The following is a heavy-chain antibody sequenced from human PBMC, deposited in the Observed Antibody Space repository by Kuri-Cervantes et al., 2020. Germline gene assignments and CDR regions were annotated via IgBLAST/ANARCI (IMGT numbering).Heavy chain of an antibody. J-gene: IGHJ4*02. CDR3: GRGFSSTWSN. D-gene: IGHD6-13*01. Sequence: SEPLSLTCAVNGGSFSGYYWSWIRQPPGKGLEWIGEINHSGTITYNPSLKSRVTISIDTTKNHFSLRLTSVAAADTAVYYCGRGFSSTWSNWGQGTQVTVSS. CDR1: GGSFSGYY. CDR2: INHSGTI. V-gene: IGHV4-34*01.